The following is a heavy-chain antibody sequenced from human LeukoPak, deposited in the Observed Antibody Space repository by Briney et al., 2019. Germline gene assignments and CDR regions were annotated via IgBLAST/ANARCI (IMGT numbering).Heavy chain of an antibody. CDR2: ISGSGGST. J-gene: IGHJ3*02. D-gene: IGHD3-9*01. CDR3: AKDPIAGYYNVDAFDI. CDR1: GFTFSSYA. Sequence: GGSLRLSCAASGFTFSSYAMSWVRQAPGKGLEWVSAISGSGGSTYYADSVKGRFTISRDNSKNTLYLQMNSLRAEDSAVYYCAKDPIAGYYNVDAFDIWGQGAMVTVSS. V-gene: IGHV3-23*01.